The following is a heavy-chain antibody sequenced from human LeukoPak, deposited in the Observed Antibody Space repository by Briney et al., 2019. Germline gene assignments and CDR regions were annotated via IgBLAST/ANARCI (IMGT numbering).Heavy chain of an antibody. CDR1: GYSFTSYW. D-gene: IGHD3-22*01. V-gene: IGHV5-51*01. CDR2: IYPGDSDT. CDR3: ARHTGRRWLLLRGVVGGAFDI. J-gene: IGHJ3*02. Sequence: GESLKISCKGSGYSFTSYWIGWVRQMPGKGLEWMGIIYPGDSDTRYSPSFQGQVTISADKSISTAYLQWSSLKASDTAMYYSARHTGRRWLLLRGVVGGAFDIWGQGTMVTVSS.